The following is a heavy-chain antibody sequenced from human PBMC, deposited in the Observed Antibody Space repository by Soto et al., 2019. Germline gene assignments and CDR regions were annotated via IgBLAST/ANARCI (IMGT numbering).Heavy chain of an antibody. J-gene: IGHJ1*01. V-gene: IGHV3-23*01. D-gene: IGHD3-22*01. CDR2: ISGSGGTT. Sequence: GGSLRLSCAASGFTFSSYAMTWVRQAPGKGLEWVSIISGSGGTTYYSDSVKGRFTISRDNSKNTLYLQMNSLRADDTAVYYCAKEDNYYDSSGYYLEYFHHWGQGTLVTVSS. CDR3: AKEDNYYDSSGYYLEYFHH. CDR1: GFTFSSYA.